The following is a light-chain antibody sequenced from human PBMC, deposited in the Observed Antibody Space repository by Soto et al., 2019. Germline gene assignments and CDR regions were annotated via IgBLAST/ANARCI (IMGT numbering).Light chain of an antibody. CDR1: QSISSR. Sequence: DIQMTQSPSTLSASVGDRVTITCRASQSISSRLAWYQQKPGKARKALIYDASGLESGVPSRFSGSGSGTEFTLTISSLQPDDFATYYCQQYNNYLRTFGQGTKVEVK. V-gene: IGKV1-5*01. CDR3: QQYNNYLRT. J-gene: IGKJ1*01. CDR2: DAS.